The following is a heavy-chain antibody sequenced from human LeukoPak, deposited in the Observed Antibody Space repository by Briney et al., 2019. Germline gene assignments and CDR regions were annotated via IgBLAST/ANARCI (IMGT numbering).Heavy chain of an antibody. D-gene: IGHD2/OR15-2a*01. Sequence: PSETLSLTCTVSGGSIRSSYYYWGWIRQPPGKGLEWIGSIYDSGGTNYNPSLKSRVTISVDKSKNHLSLKLTSVTAADTAVYFCVGNGYYALDYWGQGALVTVAS. J-gene: IGHJ4*02. V-gene: IGHV4-39*07. CDR2: IYDSGGT. CDR3: VGNGYYALDY. CDR1: GGSIRSSYYY.